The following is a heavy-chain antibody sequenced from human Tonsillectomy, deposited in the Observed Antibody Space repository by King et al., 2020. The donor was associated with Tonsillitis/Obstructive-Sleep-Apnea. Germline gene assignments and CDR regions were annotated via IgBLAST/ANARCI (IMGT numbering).Heavy chain of an antibody. CDR2: IYSGGSP. CDR1: GFTVSSNY. CDR3: ARAVAAAGTGGY. Sequence: VQLVESGGGLVQPGGSLRLSCAASGFTVSSNYMSWVRQAPGKGLEWVAVIYSGGSPYYADSVKGRFTISRDNSKNTLYLQMNSLRAEDTAVYYCARAVAAAGTGGYWGQGTLVTVSS. J-gene: IGHJ4*02. V-gene: IGHV3-66*01. D-gene: IGHD6-13*01.